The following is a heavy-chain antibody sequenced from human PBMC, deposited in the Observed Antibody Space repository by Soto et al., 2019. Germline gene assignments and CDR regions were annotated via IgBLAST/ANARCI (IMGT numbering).Heavy chain of an antibody. D-gene: IGHD6-13*01. CDR1: GGSMRNCF. CDR3: AAGEASSRNLAPYYLDF. J-gene: IGHJ4*02. CDR2: IHYSGTT. V-gene: IGHV4-59*01. Sequence: SETLSLTCTVSGGSMRNCFWTWIRQPPGKGLEWIGYIHYSGTTSFFPSYNPSLRSRVTISEDTSKNQFSLKLLSVTTADTAVYFCAAGEASSRNLAPYYLDFWGQGTLVTVSS.